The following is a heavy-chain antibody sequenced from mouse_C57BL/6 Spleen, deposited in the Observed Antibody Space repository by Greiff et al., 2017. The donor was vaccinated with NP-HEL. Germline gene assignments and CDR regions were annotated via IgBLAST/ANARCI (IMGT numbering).Heavy chain of an antibody. CDR2: ISGGGGNT. CDR1: GFTFSSYT. Sequence: EVKLVESGGGLVKPGGSLKLSCAASGFTFSSYTMSWVRQTPEKRLEWVATISGGGGNTYYPDSVKGRFTISRDNAKNTLYLQMSSLRSEDTALYYCARHTLYYYGPFAYWGQGTLVTVSA. V-gene: IGHV5-9*01. D-gene: IGHD1-1*01. J-gene: IGHJ3*01. CDR3: ARHTLYYYGPFAY.